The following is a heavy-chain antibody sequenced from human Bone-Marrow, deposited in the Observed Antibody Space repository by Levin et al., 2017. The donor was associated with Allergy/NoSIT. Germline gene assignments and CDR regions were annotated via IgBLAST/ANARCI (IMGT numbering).Heavy chain of an antibody. Sequence: GESLKISCAASGFTFNVYAMNWVRQAPGKGLEWVSAISDSGGATYYADSVKDRFTISRDNSKNTLYLQMNSLRAEDTAVYYCAKEHSSYFDYWGQGALVTVSS. CDR3: AKEHSSYFDY. CDR1: GFTFNVYA. CDR2: ISDSGGAT. D-gene: IGHD6-13*01. J-gene: IGHJ4*02. V-gene: IGHV3-23*01.